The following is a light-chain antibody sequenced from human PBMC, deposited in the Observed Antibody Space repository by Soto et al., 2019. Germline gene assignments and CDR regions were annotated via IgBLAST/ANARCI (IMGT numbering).Light chain of an antibody. Sequence: DIQMTQSPSTLSASVGDSVTITCRASQNIRNWLAWYQQKPGKAPNPLIYDASTLKSGVPSRFSGSGSGTEFNLTISSLQPDDFATYYCQHYNSYSEEFGQGTKV. J-gene: IGKJ1*01. CDR2: DAS. CDR1: QNIRNW. V-gene: IGKV1-5*03. CDR3: QHYNSYSEE.